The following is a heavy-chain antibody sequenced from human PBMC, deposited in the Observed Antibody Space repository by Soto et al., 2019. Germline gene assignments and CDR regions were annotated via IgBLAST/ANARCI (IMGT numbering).Heavy chain of an antibody. CDR3: ATAEYDYVWGSYRGLDY. CDR1: GGSISSSSYY. D-gene: IGHD3-16*02. Sequence: SETLSLTCTVSGGSISSSSYYWGWIRQHPGKGLEWIGYIYYSGSTYYNPSLKSRVTISVDTSKNQFSLKLSSVTAADTAVYYCATAEYDYVWGSYRGLDYWGQGTLVTVS. J-gene: IGHJ4*02. V-gene: IGHV4-31*03. CDR2: IYYSGST.